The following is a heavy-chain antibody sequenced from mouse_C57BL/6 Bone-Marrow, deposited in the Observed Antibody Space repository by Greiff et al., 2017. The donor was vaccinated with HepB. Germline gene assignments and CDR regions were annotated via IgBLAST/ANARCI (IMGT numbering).Heavy chain of an antibody. CDR3: ARDRIYYYGSSYEDYAMDY. CDR1: GFTFSDYY. J-gene: IGHJ4*01. CDR2: INYDGSST. D-gene: IGHD1-1*01. Sequence: DVHLVESEGGLVQPGSSMKLSCTASGFTFSDYYMAWVRQVPEKGLEWVANINYDGSSTYYLDSLKSRFIISRDNAKNILYLQMSSLKSEDTATYYCARDRIYYYGSSYEDYAMDYWGQGTSVTVSS. V-gene: IGHV5-16*01.